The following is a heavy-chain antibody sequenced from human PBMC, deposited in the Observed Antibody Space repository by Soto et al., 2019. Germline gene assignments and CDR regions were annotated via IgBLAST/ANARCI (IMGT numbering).Heavy chain of an antibody. V-gene: IGHV3-33*01. D-gene: IGHD3-3*01. CDR3: ARASPIWSQVAY. CDR2: IWYEGSIK. J-gene: IGHJ4*02. Sequence: VQLVESGGGVVQPGRSLRLSCAASGFTFNNYGIHWVRQAPGKGLEWVAVIWYEGSIKYYADFAKGRFTISRDNSKNMVFLQMSSLRGEDTGVYYCARASPIWSQVAYWGQGTLVTVSS. CDR1: GFTFNNYG.